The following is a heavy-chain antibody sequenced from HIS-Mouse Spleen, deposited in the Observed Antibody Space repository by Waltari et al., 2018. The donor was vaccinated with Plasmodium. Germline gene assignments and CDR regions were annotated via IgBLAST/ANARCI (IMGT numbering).Heavy chain of an antibody. CDR2: INHSGRT. CDR1: GGSFSGYY. Sequence: QVQLQQWGAGLLKPSETLSLTCAVYGGSFSGYYWSWIRQPPGKGLEWIGEINHSGRTNVNPALKSRVTISVDTSKNQFPLKLSSVTAADTAVYYCARLVVVASKDSYWGQGTLVTVSS. V-gene: IGHV4-34*01. D-gene: IGHD2-15*01. CDR3: ARLVVVASKDSY. J-gene: IGHJ4*02.